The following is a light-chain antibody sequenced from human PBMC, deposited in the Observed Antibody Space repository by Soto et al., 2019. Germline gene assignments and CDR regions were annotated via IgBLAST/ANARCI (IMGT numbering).Light chain of an antibody. CDR3: SSYGSTSTRYV. CDR1: SSDVGGYNY. J-gene: IGLJ1*01. V-gene: IGLV2-14*01. CDR2: EVS. Sequence: QSALTQPASVSGSPGQSITISCTGTSSDVGGYNYVSWYQEHPGKAPKLMIYEVSNRPLGVSNRFSGSKSGNTASLTISRLQAEDEAHYFCSSYGSTSTRYVFGPGTKLTVL.